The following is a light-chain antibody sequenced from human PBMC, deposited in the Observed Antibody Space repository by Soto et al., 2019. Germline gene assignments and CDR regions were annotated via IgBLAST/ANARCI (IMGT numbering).Light chain of an antibody. CDR2: EVS. J-gene: IGLJ3*02. CDR1: SSDVGGYNY. Sequence: QSALTQPASVSGSPGQSITISCTGTSSDVGGYNYVSWYQQHPGKAPKLMIYEVSKRPSGVSNRFSGSKSGNTASLTISGLQTEDEADYYCSAYTSKFTLVFGGGTKVTVL. CDR3: SAYTSKFTLV. V-gene: IGLV2-14*01.